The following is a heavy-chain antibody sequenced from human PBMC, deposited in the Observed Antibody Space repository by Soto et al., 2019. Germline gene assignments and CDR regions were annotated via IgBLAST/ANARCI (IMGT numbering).Heavy chain of an antibody. CDR3: AKEEVGDYGHGGWFDP. CDR2: ISYDGSNK. CDR1: GFTFSSYG. D-gene: IGHD4-17*01. V-gene: IGHV3-30*18. J-gene: IGHJ5*02. Sequence: QVQLVESGGGVVQPGRSLRLSCAASGFTFSSYGMHWVRQAPGKGLEWVAVISYDGSNKYYADSVKGRFTISRDNSKNTLYLQMNSLRADDTAVYYCAKEEVGDYGHGGWFDPWGQGTLVIVSS.